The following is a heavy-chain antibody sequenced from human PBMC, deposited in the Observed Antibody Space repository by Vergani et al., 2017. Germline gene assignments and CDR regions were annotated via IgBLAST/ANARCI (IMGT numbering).Heavy chain of an antibody. CDR2: IYYSGNT. V-gene: IGHV4-39*07. D-gene: IGHD5-18*01. CDR3: ARASVETTMRRREYYYYMDV. Sequence: QVQLQESGPGLVKPSETLSLTCTVSNDSVSNTFYYWGWIRQTPGKGLEWIGSIYYSGNTYFNPSLKNRVSMSADTSKNQVSLKVSSVTAADTAVYYCARASVETTMRRREYYYYMDVWGEGTTVTVSS. J-gene: IGHJ6*03. CDR1: NDSVSNTFYY.